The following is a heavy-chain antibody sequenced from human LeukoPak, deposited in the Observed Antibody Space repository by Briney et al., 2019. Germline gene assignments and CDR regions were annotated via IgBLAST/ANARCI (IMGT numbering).Heavy chain of an antibody. CDR3: ARDDYGSGSYHLGPNWFDP. CDR2: IYHSGST. CDR1: GYSISSGYY. Sequence: PSETLSLTCAVSGYSISSGYYWGWIRQPPGKGLEWIGSIYHSGSTYYNPSLKSRVTISVDTSKNQFSLQLSSVTAADTAVYYCARDDYGSGSYHLGPNWFDPWGQGTLVTVSS. D-gene: IGHD3-10*01. V-gene: IGHV4-38-2*02. J-gene: IGHJ5*02.